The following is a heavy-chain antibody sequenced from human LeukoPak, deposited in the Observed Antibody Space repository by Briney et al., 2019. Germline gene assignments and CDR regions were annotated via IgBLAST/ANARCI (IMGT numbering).Heavy chain of an antibody. CDR3: ARGECSSTSCYYGRGYYYYYMDV. CDR1: GYTFTGYY. D-gene: IGHD2-2*01. CDR2: INPNSGGT. J-gene: IGHJ6*03. Sequence: ASVKVSCKASGYTFTGYYMHWVRQAPGQGLEWMGWINPNSGGTNYAQKFQGRVTMTRDTSISTAYMELSRLRSDDTAVYYCARGECSSTSCYYGRGYYYYYMDVWDKGTTVTVSS. V-gene: IGHV1-2*02.